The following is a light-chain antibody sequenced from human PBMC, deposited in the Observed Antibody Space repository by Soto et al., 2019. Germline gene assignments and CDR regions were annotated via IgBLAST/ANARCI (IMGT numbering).Light chain of an antibody. CDR3: QQYNSYPVT. CDR1: QSITNW. Sequence: DIQMTQSPPTLSASVGDRVTITCRASQSITNWLAWYQQKPGKAPKFLIYKASNLESGVPSRFSGSGSGTEFTLTISSLQPDDFATYYCQQYNSYPVTFGGGTKVEI. CDR2: KAS. J-gene: IGKJ4*01. V-gene: IGKV1-5*03.